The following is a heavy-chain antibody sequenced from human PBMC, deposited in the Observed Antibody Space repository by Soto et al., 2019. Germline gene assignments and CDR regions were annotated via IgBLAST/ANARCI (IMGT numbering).Heavy chain of an antibody. V-gene: IGHV3-33*01. D-gene: IGHD3-10*01. Sequence: QVQLVESGGGVVQPGRSLRLSCAASGFTFSSYGMHWVRQAPGKGLEWVEVIWYDGSNKYYADSVKGRFTISRDNSKNTLYLQMKCLRAEDTAVYYCARSVRGDDDFDIWGQGTMVTVSS. CDR3: ARSVRGDDDFDI. J-gene: IGHJ3*02. CDR2: IWYDGSNK. CDR1: GFTFSSYG.